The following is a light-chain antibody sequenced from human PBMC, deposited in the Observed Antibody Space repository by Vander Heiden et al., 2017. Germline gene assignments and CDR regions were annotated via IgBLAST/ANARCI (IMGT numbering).Light chain of an antibody. CDR3: HQSRNWPPT. J-gene: IGKJ2*01. Sequence: DTVLTQSLASLSLSPGERSTLSCGASLTGYTALAWYQHRSGQPPRLLIFDASKRAAGIPVRFSGSGSGTDFTLSISSLQPEDSAIYYCHQSRNWPPTFGRGTKLEI. V-gene: IGKV3-11*01. CDR2: DAS. CDR1: LTGYTA.